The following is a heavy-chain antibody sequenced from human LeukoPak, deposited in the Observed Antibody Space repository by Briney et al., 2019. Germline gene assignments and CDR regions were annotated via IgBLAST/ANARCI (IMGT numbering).Heavy chain of an antibody. D-gene: IGHD3-22*01. J-gene: IGHJ3*02. CDR1: GYSINSGFY. CDR3: ARARNYYDSSDYYYEGDAFDI. Sequence: SETLSLTCTVSGYSINSGFYWGWIRQPPGKGLEWIGRISSSGSTNYNPSLKSRVTISVDTSKNQFSLKLSSVTAADTAVYFCARARNYYDSSDYYYEGDAFDIWGQGTMVTVSS. CDR2: ISSSGST. V-gene: IGHV4-38-2*02.